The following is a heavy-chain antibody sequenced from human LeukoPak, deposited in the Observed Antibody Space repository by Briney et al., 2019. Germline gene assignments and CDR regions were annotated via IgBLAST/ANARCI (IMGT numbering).Heavy chain of an antibody. Sequence: SVKVSCKASGGTFSSYAISWVRQAPGQGLEWMGGIIPIFGTANYAQKFQGRVTITTDESTSTAYMELSSLRSEDTAVYYCARVGGHYYSQFDYWGQGTLVTVSS. CDR3: ARVGGHYYSQFDY. J-gene: IGHJ4*02. CDR2: IIPIFGTA. CDR1: GGTFSSYA. D-gene: IGHD2-21*01. V-gene: IGHV1-69*05.